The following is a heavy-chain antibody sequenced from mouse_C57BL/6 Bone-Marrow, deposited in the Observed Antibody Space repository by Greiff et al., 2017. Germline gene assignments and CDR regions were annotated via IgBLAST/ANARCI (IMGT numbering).Heavy chain of an antibody. CDR2: IHPSDSAT. CDR3: AIWGQLRRYAMDY. Sequence: QVQLQQPGAELVKPGASVKVSCKASGYTFTSYWMHWVKQRPGQGLEWIGRIHPSDSATNYNQKFKGKATLTVDKSSSTAYMQLSSRTSDDSAVYYCAIWGQLRRYAMDYWGQGTSVTVAS. J-gene: IGHJ4*01. V-gene: IGHV1-74*01. CDR1: GYTFTSYW. D-gene: IGHD3-2*02.